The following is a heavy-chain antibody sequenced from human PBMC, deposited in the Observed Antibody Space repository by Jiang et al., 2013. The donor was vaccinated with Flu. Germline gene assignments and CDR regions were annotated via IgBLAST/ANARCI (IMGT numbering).Heavy chain of an antibody. Sequence: QLVESGGGLIQPGGSLRLSCAASGFTVSSNYMSWVRQAPGKGLEWVSVIYSGGSTYYADSVKGRFTISRDNSKNTLYLQMNSLRAEDTAVYYCARDQAYYYGSGSYRYFDYWGQGTLVTVSS. J-gene: IGHJ4*02. CDR1: GFTVSSNY. D-gene: IGHD3-10*01. CDR2: IYSGGST. CDR3: ARDQAYYYGSGSYRYFDY. V-gene: IGHV3-53*01.